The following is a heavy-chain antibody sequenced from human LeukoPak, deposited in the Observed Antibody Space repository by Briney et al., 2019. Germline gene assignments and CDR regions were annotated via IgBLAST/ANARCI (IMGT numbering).Heavy chain of an antibody. Sequence: ASVKVSCKASGYTFTAYFVHWVRQAPGQGLEWMGWINPNSGGTNYAQKFQGRVTMTRDTSISTAYMELSRLRSDDTAVYYCARVFGYYYDSSGYTSFDYWGQGTLVTVSS. CDR2: INPNSGGT. V-gene: IGHV1-2*02. CDR1: GYTFTAYF. D-gene: IGHD3-22*01. J-gene: IGHJ4*02. CDR3: ARVFGYYYDSSGYTSFDY.